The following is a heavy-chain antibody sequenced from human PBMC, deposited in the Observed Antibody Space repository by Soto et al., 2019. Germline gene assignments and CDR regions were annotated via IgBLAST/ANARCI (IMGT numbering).Heavy chain of an antibody. J-gene: IGHJ5*02. CDR3: ARLEGSWFDP. Sequence: TLSLTCTVSGGSVSSGSYYWSWIRQPPGKGLEWIGYIYYSGSTNYNPSLKSRVTISVDTSKNQFSLKLSSVTAADTAVYYCARLEGSWFDPWGQGTLVTVSS. CDR1: GGSVSSGSYY. CDR2: IYYSGST. D-gene: IGHD1-26*01. V-gene: IGHV4-61*01.